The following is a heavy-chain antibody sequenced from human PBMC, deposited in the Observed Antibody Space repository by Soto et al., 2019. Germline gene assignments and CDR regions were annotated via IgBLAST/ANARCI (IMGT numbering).Heavy chain of an antibody. D-gene: IGHD1-26*01. CDR2: INPSGGST. J-gene: IGHJ4*02. V-gene: IGHV1-46*03. CDR1: GYTFTSYY. Sequence: ASVKVSCKASGYTFTSYYMHWVRQAPGQGLEWMGIINPSGGSTSYAQKFQGRVTMTRDTSTSTVYMELSSLRSEDTAVYYCARVGVGALRGYYFDYWGQGTLVTVSS. CDR3: ARVGVGALRGYYFDY.